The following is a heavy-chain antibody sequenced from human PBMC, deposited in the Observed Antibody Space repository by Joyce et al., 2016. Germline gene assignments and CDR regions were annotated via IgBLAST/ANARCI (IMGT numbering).Heavy chain of an antibody. CDR2: INPSGVST. CDR1: GYTFSNFY. Sequence: QVQLLQSGAEVKKPGASVNVSCKASGYTFSNFYLHWVRQAPGQGLEWMGGINPSGVSTNYAQNFQGTVTMTRDTSTSTVYMELSSLRSEDTAMYYCARAFRVGSLIVPSATDYWGQGTLVTVSS. J-gene: IGHJ4*02. CDR3: ARAFRVGSLIVPSATDY. D-gene: IGHD2/OR15-2a*01. V-gene: IGHV1-46*03.